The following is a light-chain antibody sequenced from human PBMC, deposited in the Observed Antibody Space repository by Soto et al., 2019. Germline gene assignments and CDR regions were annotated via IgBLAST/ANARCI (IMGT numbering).Light chain of an antibody. V-gene: IGLV2-14*01. CDR2: DVT. J-gene: IGLJ3*02. CDR1: SSDVGGYIY. Sequence: QSVLTQPASVSGSPGQSITISCTGTSSDVGGYIYVSWYQQHPGKAPKLMIYDVTSRPSGVSYRFSGSKSGNTASLTISGLQAVDEADYYCTSYSRYRVLVFGGGTKVTVL. CDR3: TSYSRYRVLV.